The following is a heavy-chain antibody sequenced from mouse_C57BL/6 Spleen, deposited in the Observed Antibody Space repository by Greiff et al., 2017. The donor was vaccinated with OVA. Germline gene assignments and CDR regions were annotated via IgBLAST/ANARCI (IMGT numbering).Heavy chain of an antibody. CDR2: IYPGDGDT. CDR3: GRELSNPFAY. D-gene: IGHD2-5*01. Sequence: QVQLKESGAELVKPGASVKISCKASGYAFSSYWMNWVKQRPGKGLEWIGQIYPGDGDTNYNGKFKGKATLTADKSSSTAYMQLSSLTSEDSAVYFCGRELSNPFAYWGQGTLVTVSA. CDR1: GYAFSSYW. V-gene: IGHV1-80*01. J-gene: IGHJ3*01.